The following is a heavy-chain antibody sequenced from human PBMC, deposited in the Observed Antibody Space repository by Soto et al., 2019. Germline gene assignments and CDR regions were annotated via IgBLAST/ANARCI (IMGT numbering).Heavy chain of an antibody. V-gene: IGHV4-59*01. D-gene: IGHD2-21*02. Sequence: SETLSLTCTVSGGSISSYYWSWIRQPPGKGLEWIGYIYYSGSTNYNPSLKSRVTISVDTSKNQFSLKLSSVTAADTAVYYCARAAYCGADCYLSTNFDYWGQGTLVPVSS. CDR1: GGSISSYY. J-gene: IGHJ4*02. CDR3: ARAAYCGADCYLSTNFDY. CDR2: IYYSGST.